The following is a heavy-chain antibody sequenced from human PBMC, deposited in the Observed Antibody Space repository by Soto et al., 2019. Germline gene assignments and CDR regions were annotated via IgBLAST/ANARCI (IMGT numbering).Heavy chain of an antibody. D-gene: IGHD6-19*01. CDR2: IYPGDSDT. CDR3: ARSYSSGYYHYYGMDV. J-gene: IGHJ6*02. Sequence: PGESLKISCKGSGYSFTSYWIGWVRQMPGKGLEWMGIIYPGDSDTRYSPSFQGQVTISADKSISTAYLQWSSLKASDTAMYYCARSYSSGYYHYYGMDVWGQGTTVTVSS. CDR1: GYSFTSYW. V-gene: IGHV5-51*01.